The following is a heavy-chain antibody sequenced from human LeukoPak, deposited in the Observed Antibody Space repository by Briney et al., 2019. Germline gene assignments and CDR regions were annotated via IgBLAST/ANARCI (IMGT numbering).Heavy chain of an antibody. CDR3: AATKGYYYDSSGPLGAFDI. CDR2: IYTSGST. Sequence: SETLSLTCTVSGGSISSSSYYWGWIRQPPGKGLEWIGRIYTSGSTNYNPSLKSRVTMSVDTSKNQFSLKLSSVTAADTAVYYCAATKGYYYDSSGPLGAFDIWGQGTMVTVSS. V-gene: IGHV4-61*05. D-gene: IGHD3-22*01. CDR1: GGSISSSSYY. J-gene: IGHJ3*02.